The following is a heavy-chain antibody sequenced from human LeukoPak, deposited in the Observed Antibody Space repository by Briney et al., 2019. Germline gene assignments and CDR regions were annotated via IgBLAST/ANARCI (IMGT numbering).Heavy chain of an antibody. V-gene: IGHV1-69*13. J-gene: IGHJ4*02. Sequence: SVKVSCKASGYTFTGYDMHWVRQAPGQGLEWMGGIIPIFGTANYAQKFQGRVTITADESTSTAYMELSSLRSEDTAVYYCARGGVTYSGYDSGLLSFDYWGQGTLVTVSS. CDR3: ARGGVTYSGYDSGLLSFDY. D-gene: IGHD5-12*01. CDR2: IIPIFGTA. CDR1: GYTFTGYD.